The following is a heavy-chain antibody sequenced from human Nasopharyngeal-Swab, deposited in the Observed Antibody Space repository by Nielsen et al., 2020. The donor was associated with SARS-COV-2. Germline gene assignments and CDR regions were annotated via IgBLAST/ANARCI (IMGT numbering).Heavy chain of an antibody. CDR1: GYTLTELS. D-gene: IGHD5-12*01. Sequence: ASVKVSCKVSGYTLTELSMHWVRQAPGKGLEWMGGFDPEDGETIYAQKFQGRVTMTEDTSTDTAYMELSGLRSEDTAVYYCARGFIVATIFHYYYYMDVWGKGTTVTVSS. CDR2: FDPEDGET. CDR3: ARGFIVATIFHYYYYMDV. J-gene: IGHJ6*03. V-gene: IGHV1-24*01.